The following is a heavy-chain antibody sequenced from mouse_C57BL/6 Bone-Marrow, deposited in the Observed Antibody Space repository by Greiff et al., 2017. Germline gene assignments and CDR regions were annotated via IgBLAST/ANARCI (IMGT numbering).Heavy chain of an antibody. D-gene: IGHD2-3*01. CDR3: ARRWLLRGDDFDY. V-gene: IGHV1-19*01. CDR2: INPSNGGT. J-gene: IGHJ2*01. Sequence: EVQLQQSGPVLVKPGASVKMSCKASGYTFTDYYMNWVKQSPGQSLEWIGVINPSNGGTSSNQTFQGKATLTVDKSSSTAYMELNSLTSEDSAGYYCARRWLLRGDDFDYWGQGTTLTVSS. CDR1: GYTFTDYY.